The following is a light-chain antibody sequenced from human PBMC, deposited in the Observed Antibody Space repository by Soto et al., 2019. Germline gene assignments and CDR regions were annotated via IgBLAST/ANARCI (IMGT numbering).Light chain of an antibody. V-gene: IGLV2-8*01. CDR3: GSYAGSTRGV. CDR1: SSDVGGYNY. CDR2: EVT. J-gene: IGLJ1*01. Sequence: QSVLTQPPSASGSPGQSVTISCTGTSSDVGGYNYVSWYQQHSGKAPKLMIYEVTQRPSGVPDRFSGSKFGNTAYLTVSGLQAEDEADYYCGSYAGSTRGVFGTGTKVTVL.